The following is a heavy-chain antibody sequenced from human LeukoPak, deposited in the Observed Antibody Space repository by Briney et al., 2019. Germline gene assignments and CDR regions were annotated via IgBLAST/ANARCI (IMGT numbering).Heavy chain of an antibody. J-gene: IGHJ3*02. V-gene: IGHV4-34*01. D-gene: IGHD3-22*01. CDR1: GVSFNIGAYY. CDR3: ARGRRYYDSSGYKGAFDI. CDR2: INHSGST. Sequence: PSQTLSLTCTVSGVSFNIGAYYWSWIRQPPGKGLEWIGEINHSGSTNYNPSLKSRVTISVDTSKNQFSLKLSSVTAADTAVYYCARGRRYYDSSGYKGAFDIWGQGTMVTVSS.